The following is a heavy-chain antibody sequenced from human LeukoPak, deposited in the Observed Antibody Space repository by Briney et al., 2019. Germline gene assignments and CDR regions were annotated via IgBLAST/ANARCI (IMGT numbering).Heavy chain of an antibody. Sequence: SETLSLTCTVSGASISSYYWSWIRQPAGKGLEWIGRGSTSGSTNYNPSLKSRVTMSVETSKNQFSLKLSSVTAADTAVYYCARDSYFGSGNYYIDYWGQGTLITVSS. V-gene: IGHV4-4*07. D-gene: IGHD3-10*01. CDR3: ARDSYFGSGNYYIDY. J-gene: IGHJ4*02. CDR2: GSTSGST. CDR1: GASISSYY.